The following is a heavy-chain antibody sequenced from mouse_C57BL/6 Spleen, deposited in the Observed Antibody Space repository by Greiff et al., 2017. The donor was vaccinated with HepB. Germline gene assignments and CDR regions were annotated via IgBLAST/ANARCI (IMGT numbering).Heavy chain of an antibody. J-gene: IGHJ4*01. D-gene: IGHD2-4*01. CDR3: ARSYDYAYYAMDY. CDR2: IYPGSGNT. CDR1: GYTFTDHY. Sequence: VQLQESGAELVRPGASVKLSCKASGYTFTDHYINWVKQRPGQGLEWIARIYPGSGNTYYNEKFKGKATLTAEKSSSTAYMQLSSLTSEDSAVYFCARSYDYAYYAMDYWGQGTSVTVSS. V-gene: IGHV1-76*01.